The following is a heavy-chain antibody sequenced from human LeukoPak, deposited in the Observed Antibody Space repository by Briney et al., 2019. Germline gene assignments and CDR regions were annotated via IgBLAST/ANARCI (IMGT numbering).Heavy chain of an antibody. CDR2: INPSGGST. CDR3: ARDSGSYFYFDY. V-gene: IGHV1-46*01. D-gene: IGHD1-26*01. J-gene: IGHJ4*02. CDR1: GYTFTSYY. Sequence: ASVKVSCKASGYTFTSYYMHWVRQAPGQGLEWMGIINPSGGSTSYAQKFQGRVTMTRDMSTSTVYMELSSLRSEDTAVYYCARDSGSYFYFDYWGQGTLVTVSS.